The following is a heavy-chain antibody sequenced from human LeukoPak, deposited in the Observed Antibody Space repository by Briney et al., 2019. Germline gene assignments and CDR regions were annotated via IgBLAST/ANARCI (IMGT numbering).Heavy chain of an antibody. Sequence: SETLSLTCTVSGASISSATYYWGWIRQPPGKGLEWIGNIYYSGSTYYSPSLKSRVTISVDTSKNQFSLKLSSVTAADTAVYYCARHREWELSRIFDYWGQGTLVTVSS. V-gene: IGHV4-39*01. J-gene: IGHJ4*02. D-gene: IGHD1-26*01. CDR3: ARHREWELSRIFDY. CDR1: GASISSATYY. CDR2: IYYSGST.